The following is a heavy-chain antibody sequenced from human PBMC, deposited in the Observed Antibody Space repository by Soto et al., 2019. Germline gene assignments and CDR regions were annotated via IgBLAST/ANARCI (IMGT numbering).Heavy chain of an antibody. V-gene: IGHV1-46*01. J-gene: IGHJ4*02. CDR3: ARCLEPGLFYFDY. Sequence: QVQLVQSGAEVKKPGASVKVSCKASGYTFTSYYMHWVRQAPGQGLEWMGIINPSGGSTSYVQKFHGRVTMTRDTSTSTGYMELSSLRSEDTAVYYCARCLEPGLFYFDYWGQGTLVTVSS. CDR2: INPSGGST. CDR1: GYTFTSYY. D-gene: IGHD1-1*01.